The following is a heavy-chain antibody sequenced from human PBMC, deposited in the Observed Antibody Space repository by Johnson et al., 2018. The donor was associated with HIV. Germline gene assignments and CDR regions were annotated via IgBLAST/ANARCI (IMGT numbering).Heavy chain of an antibody. CDR1: GFTFSSYG. D-gene: IGHD3-3*01. CDR3: TKGRMFGVVMEAFDI. Sequence: QVQLVESGGGVVQPGRSLRLSCVASGFTFSSYGMHWVRQAPGKGLEWVAVISYDGSNKYYADSVKGRFTISRDNSKNTLYLQMNSLRAEDTAVYYCTKGRMFGVVMEAFDIWGQGTMVTVSS. J-gene: IGHJ3*02. V-gene: IGHV3-33*05. CDR2: ISYDGSNK.